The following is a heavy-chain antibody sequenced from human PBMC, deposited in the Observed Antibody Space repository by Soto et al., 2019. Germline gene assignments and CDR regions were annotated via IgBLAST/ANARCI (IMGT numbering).Heavy chain of an antibody. CDR3: ARAGRTWIRLWSFDY. V-gene: IGHV1-69*13. CDR1: GGTFSSYA. D-gene: IGHD5-18*01. J-gene: IGHJ4*02. CDR2: IIPIFGTA. Sequence: AASVKVSCKASGGTFSSYAISWVRQAPGQGLEWMGGIIPIFGTANYAQKFQGRVTITADESTSTAYMELSSLRSEDTAVYYCARAGRTWIRLWSFDYWGQGTLVTVSS.